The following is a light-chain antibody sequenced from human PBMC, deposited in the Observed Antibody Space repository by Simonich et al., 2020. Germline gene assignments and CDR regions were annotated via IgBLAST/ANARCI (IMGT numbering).Light chain of an antibody. V-gene: IGLV2-14*01. CDR1: SSDVAGYNF. CDR2: DVS. Sequence: QSALTQPASVSGSPGQSITISCTGTSSDVAGYNFVSWYQQHPGKAPQLMIYDVSKRPSGVSNRFSGSKSGNTASLTISGLQAEDEADYYCSSYTSSSTLVFGGGTKLTVL. CDR3: SSYTSSSTLV. J-gene: IGLJ3*02.